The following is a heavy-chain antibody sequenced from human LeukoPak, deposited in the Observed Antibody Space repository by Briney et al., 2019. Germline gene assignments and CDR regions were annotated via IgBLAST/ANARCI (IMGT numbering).Heavy chain of an antibody. V-gene: IGHV3-23*01. D-gene: IGHD6-19*01. CDR1: GITFIKYS. Sequence: GGSLTLSCAASGITFIKYSMTWVRQAPGKGLEWVSAITGSGTFTDYADSVKGRFTISRDNSKNTLYLQMNSLRAEDTAVYYCAKRSAESSGYFDYWGQGTLVTVSS. CDR3: AKRSAESSGYFDY. CDR2: ITGSGTFT. J-gene: IGHJ4*02.